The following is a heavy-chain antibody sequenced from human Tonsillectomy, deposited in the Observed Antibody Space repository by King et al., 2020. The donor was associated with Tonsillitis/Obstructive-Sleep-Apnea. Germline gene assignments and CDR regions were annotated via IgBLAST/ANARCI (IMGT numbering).Heavy chain of an antibody. D-gene: IGHD2-2*02. CDR2: IIPIFGTA. V-gene: IGHV1-69*12. CDR3: ARDPLDGYCSSTSCNRPFDY. Sequence: QLVQSGAEVKKPGSSVKVSCKASGGTFSSYAISWVRQAPGQGLEWMGGIIPIFGTANYAQKFQGRVTITADESTSTAYMELSSLRSEDTAVYYCARDPLDGYCSSTSCNRPFDYWGQGTLVTVSS. CDR1: GGTFSSYA. J-gene: IGHJ4*02.